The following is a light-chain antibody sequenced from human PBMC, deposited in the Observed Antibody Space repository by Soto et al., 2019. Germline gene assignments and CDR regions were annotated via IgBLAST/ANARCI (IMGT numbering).Light chain of an antibody. V-gene: IGLV4-69*01. CDR1: SGHKTFA. CDR3: QTWGTGMYVV. CDR2: LNSDGSH. Sequence: QTVVTQSPSASASLGASVTLTCTLSSGHKTFAIAWHQQQPEKGPRFLMKLNSDGSHNKGDGIPDRFSGSSSGAERYLTISSLQSEDEADYYCQTWGTGMYVVFGGGTKLTVL. J-gene: IGLJ2*01.